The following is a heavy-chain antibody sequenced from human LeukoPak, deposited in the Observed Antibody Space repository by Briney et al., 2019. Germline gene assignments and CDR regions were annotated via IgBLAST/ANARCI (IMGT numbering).Heavy chain of an antibody. CDR3: AKNYGDYPSYYYYYYMDV. CDR1: GFTFSSYV. Sequence: PGTSLRLSCAASGFTFSSYVMHWVRQAPGKGLEWVAVIAYDGSNKYYADSVKGRFTISRDNSKNTLYLQMNSLRAEDTAMYYCAKNYGDYPSYYYYYYMDVWGKGTTVTVSS. D-gene: IGHD4-17*01. J-gene: IGHJ6*03. V-gene: IGHV3-30*18. CDR2: IAYDGSNK.